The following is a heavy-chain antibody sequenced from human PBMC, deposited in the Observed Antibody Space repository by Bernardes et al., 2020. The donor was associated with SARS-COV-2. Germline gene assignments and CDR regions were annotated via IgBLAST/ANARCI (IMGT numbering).Heavy chain of an antibody. CDR3: ARWTIPAAGAIDY. CDR2: IRQDGSQK. CDR1: GFAFSSYW. V-gene: IGHV3-7*01. Sequence: GGSLRLSCAASGFAFSSYWMSWVRQAPGKGLEYVADIRQDGSQKYDVDSVKGRFTISRDNAKNSLYLQMDSLRAEDTAVYYCARWTIPAAGAIDYWGQGTLVTVSS. D-gene: IGHD6-13*01. J-gene: IGHJ4*02.